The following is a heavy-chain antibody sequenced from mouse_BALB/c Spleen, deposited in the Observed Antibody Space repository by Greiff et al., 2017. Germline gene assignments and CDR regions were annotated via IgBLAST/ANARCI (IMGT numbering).Heavy chain of an antibody. Sequence: QVQLQQSGAELAKPGASVKMSCKAFGYTFTTYPIEWVKQNHGKSLEWIGNFHPYNDDTKYNEKFKGKAKLTVETSSSTVYLELSRLTSDDSAVYYCASWYYGYDAWFAYWGQGTLVTVSA. D-gene: IGHD2-2*01. V-gene: IGHV1-47*01. CDR3: ASWYYGYDAWFAY. CDR1: GYTFTTYP. CDR2: FHPYNDDT. J-gene: IGHJ3*01.